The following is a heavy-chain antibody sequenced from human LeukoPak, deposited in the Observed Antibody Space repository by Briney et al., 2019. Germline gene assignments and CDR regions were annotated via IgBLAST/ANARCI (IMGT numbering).Heavy chain of an antibody. D-gene: IGHD2-15*01. CDR1: GFTFSSYW. CDR3: ARDRNHRSYCSGGSCYSVLDYFDY. J-gene: IGHJ4*02. Sequence: PGGSLRLSCAASGFTFSSYWMSWVRQAPGKGLEWVANIKRDGSEKYYVDSVKGRFTISRDNAKNSLYLQMNSLRAEDTAVYYCARDRNHRSYCSGGSCYSVLDYFDYWGQGTLVTVSS. CDR2: IKRDGSEK. V-gene: IGHV3-7*01.